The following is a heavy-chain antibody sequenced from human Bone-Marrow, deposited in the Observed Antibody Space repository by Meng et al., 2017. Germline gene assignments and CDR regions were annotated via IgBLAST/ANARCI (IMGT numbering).Heavy chain of an antibody. CDR1: VFSLSTSGVG. V-gene: IGHV2-5*02. J-gene: IGHJ4*02. D-gene: IGHD3-22*01. CDR3: AHAYYDSSGYYYAGYYFDY. CDR2: IYWDDEK. Sequence: SGSTLVKPTQTLTLTCTFSVFSLSTSGVGVGWILQPPGKALEWLALIYWDDEKRYSPSLKSRLTITKDTSKNQVVLTMTNMDPVDTAAYYCAHAYYDSSGYYYAGYYFDYWGQGTLVTVSS.